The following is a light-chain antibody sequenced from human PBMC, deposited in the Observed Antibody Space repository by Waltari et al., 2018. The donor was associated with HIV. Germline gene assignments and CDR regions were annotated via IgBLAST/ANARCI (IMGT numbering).Light chain of an antibody. CDR3: SSYAGNFVV. V-gene: IGLV2-8*01. J-gene: IGLJ2*01. Sequence: QSALTQPPSASVSLGQSVTISCTGTSSDVGGYDYVSWYQQQPGKAPKLVIYEVTKRPSGFPNRFAGSKSGNTSSLNSSGLQAEDEADYYCSSYAGNFVVFGGGTNLTVL. CDR2: EVT. CDR1: SSDVGGYDY.